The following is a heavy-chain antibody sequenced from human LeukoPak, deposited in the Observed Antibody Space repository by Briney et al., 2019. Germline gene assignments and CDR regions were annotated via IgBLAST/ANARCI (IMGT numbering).Heavy chain of an antibody. CDR2: IRSKANSYAT. Sequence: GGSLRLSCADSGFTFSDYYMSRIRQAPGKGLEWVGRIRSKANSYATAYAASVKGRFTISRDDSKNTAYLQMNSLKTEDTAVYYCTSRPPLRYFDAGDYWGQGTLVTVSS. V-gene: IGHV3-73*01. D-gene: IGHD3-9*01. J-gene: IGHJ4*02. CDR3: TSRPPLRYFDAGDY. CDR1: GFTFSDYY.